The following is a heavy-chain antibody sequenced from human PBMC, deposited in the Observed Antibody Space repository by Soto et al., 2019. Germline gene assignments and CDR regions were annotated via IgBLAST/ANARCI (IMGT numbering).Heavy chain of an antibody. CDR3: ARYCSSTSCQFDP. CDR2: INPNSGAS. CDR1: GYTFTGYY. V-gene: IGHV1-2*02. Sequence: QVQLVQSGAEVKKPGASVKVSCKASGYTFTGYYIHWVRQATGQGLEWMGGINPNSGASNYAQKFQGRVTMTRDTSISTAYMELYRLRSDDTAVYYCARYCSSTSCQFDPWGQGTLVTVSS. J-gene: IGHJ5*02. D-gene: IGHD2-2*01.